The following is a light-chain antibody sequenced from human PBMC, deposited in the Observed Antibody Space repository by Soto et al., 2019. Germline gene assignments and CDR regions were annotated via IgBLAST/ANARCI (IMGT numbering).Light chain of an antibody. Sequence: EIVLTQSPGTLSLSPGERATLSCRASQSFSRSYLAWYQQKPGQAPRLLIYGASSRATGIPDRFSGSGSGTDFTLTISRLEPEDFGVYYCQQYGGSSRTFGQGTKVDIK. J-gene: IGKJ1*01. V-gene: IGKV3-20*01. CDR3: QQYGGSSRT. CDR1: QSFSRSY. CDR2: GAS.